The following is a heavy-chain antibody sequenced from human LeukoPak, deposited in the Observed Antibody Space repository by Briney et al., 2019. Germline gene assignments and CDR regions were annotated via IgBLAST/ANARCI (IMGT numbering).Heavy chain of an antibody. D-gene: IGHD5-24*01. CDR2: ISSSSSYT. CDR1: GFTFSSYA. Sequence: GGSLRLSCATSGFTFSSYAMSWVRQAPGKGLEWVSYISSSSSYTNYADSVKGRFTISRDNAKNSLYLQMNSLRAEDTAVYYCARDRDGYNWMDYWGQGTLVTVSS. V-gene: IGHV3-21*05. J-gene: IGHJ4*02. CDR3: ARDRDGYNWMDY.